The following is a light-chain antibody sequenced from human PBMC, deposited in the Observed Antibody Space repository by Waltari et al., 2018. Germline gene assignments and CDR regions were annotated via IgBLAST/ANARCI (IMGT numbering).Light chain of an antibody. J-gene: IGKJ1*01. CDR3: QQYHTYPWT. V-gene: IGKV1-5*03. Sequence: DIQMTQSPSTLSASVGDRVNITCRASQSISPWLAWYQQKPGKAPKLLIYQASSLESGVPSTFSGSASGTDFTLTISSLQPDDFATYYCQQYHTYPWTFGQGTKVETK. CDR2: QAS. CDR1: QSISPW.